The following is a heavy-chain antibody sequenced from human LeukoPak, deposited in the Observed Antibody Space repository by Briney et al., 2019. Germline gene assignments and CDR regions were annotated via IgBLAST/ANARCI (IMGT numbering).Heavy chain of an antibody. CDR1: DLPFSGYY. D-gene: IGHD1-14*01. CDR2: INDRGLT. Sequence: PSETLSLTCGVYDLPFSGYYWSWVRQSPERGLEWIGEINDRGLTNYNPSLKSRVTLSVDPSKKQFSLKLTSVTAADTAIYFYARDPTTLYNVAYYFDTWGQGTLVTVSS. J-gene: IGHJ4*02. CDR3: ARDPTTLYNVAYYFDT. V-gene: IGHV4-34*01.